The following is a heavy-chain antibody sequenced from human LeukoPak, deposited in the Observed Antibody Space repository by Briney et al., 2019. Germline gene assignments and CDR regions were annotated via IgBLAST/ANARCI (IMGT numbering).Heavy chain of an antibody. J-gene: IGHJ4*02. V-gene: IGHV4-34*01. CDR1: GGSFSGYY. D-gene: IGHD4-17*01. Sequence: KPSETLSLTCAVYGGSFSGYYWSWIRQPPGKGLEWIGEINHSGSTNYNPSLKSRVTISVDTSKNQFSLKLSSVTAADTAVYYCARQAPTVVRYQGPPPFDYWGQGTLVTVSS. CDR2: INHSGST. CDR3: ARQAPTVVRYQGPPPFDY.